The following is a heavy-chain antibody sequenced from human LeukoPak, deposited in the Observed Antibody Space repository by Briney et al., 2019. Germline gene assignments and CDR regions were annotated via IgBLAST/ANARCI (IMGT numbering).Heavy chain of an antibody. CDR1: GGSISTYY. CDR2: IYYSGST. V-gene: IGHV4-59*08. CDR3: ARHGSLADRAFDY. J-gene: IGHJ4*02. D-gene: IGHD1-1*01. Sequence: PSETLSLTCTVSGGSISTYYWSWIRQPPGKGLEWLGYIYYSGSTNYNPSLKSRVTISVDTSKNQFSLKLGSLTAADTAVYYCARHGSLADRAFDYWGQGTLVTVSS.